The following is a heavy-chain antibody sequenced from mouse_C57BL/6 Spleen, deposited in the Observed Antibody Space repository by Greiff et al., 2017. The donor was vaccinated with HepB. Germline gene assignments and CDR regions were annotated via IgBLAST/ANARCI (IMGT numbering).Heavy chain of an antibody. CDR2: INPSSGYT. V-gene: IGHV1-4*01. CDR3: VRIYYGSSPYYAMDY. CDR1: GYTFTSYT. D-gene: IGHD1-1*01. Sequence: QVQLKQSGAELARPGASVKMSCKASGYTFTSYTMHWVKQRPGQGLEWIGYINPSSGYTKYNQKFKDKATLTADKSSSTAYMQLSSLTSEDSAVYYCVRIYYGSSPYYAMDYWGQGTSVTVSS. J-gene: IGHJ4*01.